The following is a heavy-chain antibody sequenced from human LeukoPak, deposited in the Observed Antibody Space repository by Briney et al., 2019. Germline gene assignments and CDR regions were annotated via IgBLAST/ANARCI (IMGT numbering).Heavy chain of an antibody. CDR3: ARDPRVVATRVSCMDV. CDR1: GYTFTGYY. J-gene: IGHJ6*03. D-gene: IGHD2-21*02. CDR2: INPNSGGT. V-gene: IGHV1-2*02. Sequence: ASVKVSCKGFGYTFTGYYMHWVRQAPGQGLECMGWINPNSGGTNYAQKFQGRVTMTTDTSTSTAYMELRSLRSDDTAVYYCARDPRVVATRVSCMDVWGKGTTVTVSS.